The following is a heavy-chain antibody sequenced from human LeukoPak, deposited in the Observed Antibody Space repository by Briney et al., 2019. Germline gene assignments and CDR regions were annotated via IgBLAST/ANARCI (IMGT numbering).Heavy chain of an antibody. Sequence: ASVQISCKASGCTFTSYYMHWVRRAPGQELEWMGWMNPNSGNTGYAQKFQGRVTMTRNTSISTAYMELSSLRSEDTAVYYCARGRGENDILTGFLFGYWGQGTLVTVSS. CDR1: GCTFTSYY. J-gene: IGHJ4*02. CDR2: MNPNSGNT. CDR3: ARGRGENDILTGFLFGY. D-gene: IGHD3-9*01. V-gene: IGHV1-8*02.